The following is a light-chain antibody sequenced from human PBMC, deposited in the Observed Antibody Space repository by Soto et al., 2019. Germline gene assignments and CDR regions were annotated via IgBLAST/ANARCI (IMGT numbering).Light chain of an antibody. V-gene: IGKV1-5*03. CDR2: KAS. CDR3: QEYNSDSYT. J-gene: IGKJ2*01. CDR1: QSIASW. Sequence: DIQMTQSPSTLSASVGDRVTIACRASQSIASWLAWYQQKPGKAPKLLIYKASILESGVPSRFSGSGSGTEFTLTISSLQPDDFATYYCQEYNSDSYTFGQGTKLEIK.